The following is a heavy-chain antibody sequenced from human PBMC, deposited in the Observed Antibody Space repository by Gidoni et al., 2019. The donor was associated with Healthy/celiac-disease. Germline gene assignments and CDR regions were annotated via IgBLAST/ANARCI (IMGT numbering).Heavy chain of an antibody. CDR1: GGSFSGYY. J-gene: IGHJ4*02. Sequence: QVQLQQWGAGLLKPSETLSLTCAVYGGSFSGYYWSWLRQPPGKGLEWIGEINHSGSTNYNPSLKSRVTISVDTSKNQFSLKLSSVTAADTAVYYCARGGVVPARPDRYSSSWYLTPAYFDYWGQGTLVTVSS. V-gene: IGHV4-34*01. CDR2: INHSGST. CDR3: ARGGVVPARPDRYSSSWYLTPAYFDY. D-gene: IGHD6-13*01.